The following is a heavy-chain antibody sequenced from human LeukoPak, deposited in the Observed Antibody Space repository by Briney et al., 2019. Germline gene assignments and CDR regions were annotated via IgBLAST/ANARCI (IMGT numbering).Heavy chain of an antibody. J-gene: IGHJ4*02. D-gene: IGHD3-22*01. Sequence: PGGSLRLSCAASGFTFSYFAMSWVRQAPGRGLEWVSTISGSGDNTYTADSVKGRFTVSRDNSKNTLYLQMDSLRPEDTAIYYCARDLYYVNSDYSLGYWGQGTLVTVSS. CDR3: ARDLYYVNSDYSLGY. CDR1: GFTFSYFA. CDR2: ISGSGDNT. V-gene: IGHV3-23*01.